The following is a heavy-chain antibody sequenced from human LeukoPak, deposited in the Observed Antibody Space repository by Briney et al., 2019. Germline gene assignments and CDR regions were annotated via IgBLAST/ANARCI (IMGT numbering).Heavy chain of an antibody. CDR3: AAGTAADY. Sequence: PGGSLRLSCVVSGIPFRDYYMNWIRQAPGKGLEWISYISSSSSYTDYADSVKGRFTISRDNAQNALFLQMNSLRVEDTAVYYCAAGTAADYWGQGTLVTVSS. V-gene: IGHV3-11*03. J-gene: IGHJ4*02. CDR1: GIPFRDYY. CDR2: ISSSSSYT. D-gene: IGHD6-13*01.